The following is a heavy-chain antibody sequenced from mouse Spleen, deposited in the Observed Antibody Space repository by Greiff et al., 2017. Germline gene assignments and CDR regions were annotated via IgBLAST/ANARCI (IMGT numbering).Heavy chain of an antibody. J-gene: IGHJ3*01. CDR1: GYTFTDYE. CDR3: KRDSSGYSLFAY. Sequence: VQLQQSGAELVRPGASVTLSCKASGYTFTDYEMHWVKQTPVHGLEWIGAIDPETGGTAYNQKFKGKAILTADKSSSTAYMELRSLTSEDSAVYYCKRDSSGYSLFAYWGQGTLVTVSA. CDR2: IDPETGGT. D-gene: IGHD3-2*01. V-gene: IGHV1-15*01.